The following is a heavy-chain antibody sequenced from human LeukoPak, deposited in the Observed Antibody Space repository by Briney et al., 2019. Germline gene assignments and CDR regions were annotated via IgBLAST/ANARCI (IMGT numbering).Heavy chain of an antibody. V-gene: IGHV3-33*06. CDR1: EFTFSRYG. J-gene: IGHJ6*04. CDR2: VWDNGINK. Sequence: GGSLRLSCAASEFTFSRYGMHWVRQAPGKGLEWVAVVWDNGINKFYADSMKGRFTISRDNSKHTLSLHMNSLRAEDTAVYYCVKEPAPYSLGDAWGKGTTVTVSS. CDR3: VKEPAPYSLGDA. D-gene: IGHD3-16*01.